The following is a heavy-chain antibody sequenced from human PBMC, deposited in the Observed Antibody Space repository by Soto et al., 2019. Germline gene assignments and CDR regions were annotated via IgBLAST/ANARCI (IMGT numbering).Heavy chain of an antibody. Sequence: EVHLVESGGGLVQPGGSLRLSCAASGFTFSSYSLNWVRQAPGKGLEWVSYITSSGTTVYYADSVRGRFTISRDNATNSLYLQTNSLRDSDTAVYYCAGGSSNWAYYFDFWGQGTLVTVSS. D-gene: IGHD6-13*01. CDR2: ITSSGTTV. CDR3: AGGSSNWAYYFDF. J-gene: IGHJ4*02. V-gene: IGHV3-48*02. CDR1: GFTFSSYS.